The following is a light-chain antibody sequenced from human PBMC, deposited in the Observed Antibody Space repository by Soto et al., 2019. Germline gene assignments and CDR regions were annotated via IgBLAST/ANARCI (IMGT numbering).Light chain of an antibody. Sequence: DIQMTQSPSTLSASVGDRVTITCRASQSISIWLAWYQRKPGKAPNLLIYDASSLGSGVPSRFSGSGSGAEFTLTISSLQPGDFATYYCQQYNSYSPWTFGQGTKVDIK. J-gene: IGKJ1*01. CDR1: QSISIW. V-gene: IGKV1-5*01. CDR2: DAS. CDR3: QQYNSYSPWT.